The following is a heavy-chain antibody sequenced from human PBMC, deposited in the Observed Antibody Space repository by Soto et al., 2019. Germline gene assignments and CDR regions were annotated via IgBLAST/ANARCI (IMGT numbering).Heavy chain of an antibody. CDR3: AAPRPPFYHYYGMDV. V-gene: IGHV1-58*01. Sequence: SVKVSCKASGFTFTSSAVQWVRQARGQRLEWIGWIVVGSGNTNYAQKFQERVTITRDMSTSTAYMELSSLRSEDTAVYYCAAPRPPFYHYYGMDVWGQGTTVTVSS. CDR2: IVVGSGNT. J-gene: IGHJ6*02. CDR1: GFTFTSSA. D-gene: IGHD6-6*01.